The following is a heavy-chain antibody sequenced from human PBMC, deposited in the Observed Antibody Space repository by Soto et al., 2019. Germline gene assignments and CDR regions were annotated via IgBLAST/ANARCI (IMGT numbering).Heavy chain of an antibody. CDR3: ARDGSTSWYSYNYHGMDV. V-gene: IGHV3-7*05. CDR1: GFTFRTYW. Sequence: EVQLVESGGGLVQPGGSLRLSCAASGFTFRTYWLRWVRQVTGKGLEWVANINLDGSEKNYVDSVKGRFTISRDNARISLYLQMSSLRAEDTALYYCARDGSTSWYSYNYHGMDVWGQGTTVTVSS. J-gene: IGHJ6*02. D-gene: IGHD6-13*01. CDR2: INLDGSEK.